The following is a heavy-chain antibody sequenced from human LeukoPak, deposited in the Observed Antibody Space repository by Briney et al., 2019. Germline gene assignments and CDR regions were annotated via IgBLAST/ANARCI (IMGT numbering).Heavy chain of an antibody. D-gene: IGHD6-19*01. V-gene: IGHV3-21*04. Sequence: GGSLRLSCAASGFTFSSYSMNWVRQAPGKGLEWVSSISSSSSYIYYADSVKGRFTISRDNAKNSLYLQMNSLRAEDTAIYYCAKVSSSGWYGGDCFDYWGQGTLVTVSS. CDR3: AKVSSSGWYGGDCFDY. CDR2: ISSSSSYI. J-gene: IGHJ4*02. CDR1: GFTFSSYS.